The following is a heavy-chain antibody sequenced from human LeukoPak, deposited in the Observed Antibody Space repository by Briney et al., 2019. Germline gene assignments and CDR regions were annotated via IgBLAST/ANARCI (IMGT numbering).Heavy chain of an antibody. D-gene: IGHD6-19*01. CDR2: IHSSGTIK. J-gene: IGHJ4*02. Sequence: GGSLRLSCAFSGFPISIYEMNWVRQAPGKGLEWVSNIHSSGTIKYYADSVKGRFSISRDNAKSSLYLQMNSLRVEDTAVYYCALLAVASDFDYWGQGALVTVSS. CDR3: ALLAVASDFDY. V-gene: IGHV3-48*03. CDR1: GFPISIYE.